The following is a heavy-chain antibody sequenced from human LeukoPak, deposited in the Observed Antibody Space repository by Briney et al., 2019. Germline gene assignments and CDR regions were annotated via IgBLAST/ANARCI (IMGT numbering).Heavy chain of an antibody. CDR1: GGSISSGGYS. V-gene: IGHV4-30-2*01. D-gene: IGHD2-2*01. CDR3: ARVVGYCSSTSCLNWFDP. J-gene: IGHJ5*02. Sequence: SETLSLTCAVSGGSISSGGYSWSWIRQPPGKGLEWIGYIYHSGSTYYNPSLKSRVTISVDRPKNQFSLKLSSVTAADTAVYYCARVVGYCSSTSCLNWFDPWGQGTLVTVSS. CDR2: IYHSGST.